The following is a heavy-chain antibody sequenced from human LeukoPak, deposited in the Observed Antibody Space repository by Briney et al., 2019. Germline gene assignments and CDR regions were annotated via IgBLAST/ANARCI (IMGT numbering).Heavy chain of an antibody. V-gene: IGHV4-34*01. Sequence: SETLSLTCAVYGGTFSGYYWSWIRQPPGKGLEWIGEINHSGSTNYNPSLKSRVTISVDTSKNQFSLKLSSVTAADTAVYYCARGFMVRGVTMHSMDVWGQGTTVTVSS. CDR1: GGTFSGYY. D-gene: IGHD3-10*01. CDR3: ARGFMVRGVTMHSMDV. CDR2: INHSGST. J-gene: IGHJ6*02.